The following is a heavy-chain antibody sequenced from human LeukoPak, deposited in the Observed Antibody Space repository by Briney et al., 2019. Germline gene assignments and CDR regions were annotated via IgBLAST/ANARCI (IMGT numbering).Heavy chain of an antibody. D-gene: IGHD3-10*01. CDR2: IKQDGSEK. J-gene: IGHJ6*02. V-gene: IGHV3-7*01. CDR1: GFTFSSYW. CDR3: ARPDYGSGSYSITYYYYGMDV. Sequence: GGSLRLSCAASGFTFSSYWMSWVRQAPGKGLEWVANIKQDGSEKYYVDSVKGRFTISRGNAKNSLYLQMNSLRAEDTAVYYCARPDYGSGSYSITYYYYGMDVWGQGATVTVSS.